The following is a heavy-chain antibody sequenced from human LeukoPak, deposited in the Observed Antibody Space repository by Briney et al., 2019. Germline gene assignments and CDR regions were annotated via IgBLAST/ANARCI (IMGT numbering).Heavy chain of an antibody. J-gene: IGHJ4*02. Sequence: GGSLRLSCAASGFTFSNAWMTWVRQAPGKGLEWVGRIKSKADGGTTDHAAPVKGRFTISRDDSKNTLYLQMNSLKTEDTTVYYCTTEGRVRGIFPFDYWGQGTLVTVSS. V-gene: IGHV3-15*01. CDR1: GFTFSNAW. D-gene: IGHD3-10*01. CDR3: TTEGRVRGIFPFDY. CDR2: IKSKADGGTT.